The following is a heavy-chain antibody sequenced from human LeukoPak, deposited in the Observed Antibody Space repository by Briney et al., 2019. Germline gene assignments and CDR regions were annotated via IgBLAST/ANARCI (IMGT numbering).Heavy chain of an antibody. Sequence: ASVKVSCKASGGTFSSYAISWVRQAPGQGLEWMGGIIPIFGTANYAQKFQGRVTITADKSTSTAYMELSSLRSEDTAVYYCARDQLGWAFDIWGQGTMVTVSS. V-gene: IGHV1-69*06. CDR3: ARDQLGWAFDI. D-gene: IGHD3-16*01. J-gene: IGHJ3*02. CDR2: IIPIFGTA. CDR1: GGTFSSYA.